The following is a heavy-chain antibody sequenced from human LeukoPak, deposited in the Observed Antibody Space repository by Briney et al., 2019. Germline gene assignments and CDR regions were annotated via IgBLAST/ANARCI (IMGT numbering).Heavy chain of an antibody. D-gene: IGHD1-26*01. Sequence: GGSLRLSCEASGFSFSDYGMHWVRQAPGKGLEWVAFIRYDGSNKYYADSVKGRFTVSGDNSQSTLYLQMNSLRVEDTAVYYCARDKLKGATTGTSFHFWGQGTMVTVSS. J-gene: IGHJ3*01. CDR3: ARDKLKGATTGTSFHF. V-gene: IGHV3-30*02. CDR1: GFSFSDYG. CDR2: IRYDGSNK.